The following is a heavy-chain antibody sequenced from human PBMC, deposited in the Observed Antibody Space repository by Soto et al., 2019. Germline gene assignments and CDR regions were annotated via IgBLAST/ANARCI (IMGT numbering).Heavy chain of an antibody. Sequence: PSETLCLTCAVYGGSFSGYYWSWIRQPPGKGLEWIGEINHSGSTNYNPSLKSRVTISVDTSKNQFSLKLSSVTAADTAVYYCARVRGFWSGYSSYYYMDVWGKGTTVTVSS. V-gene: IGHV4-34*01. J-gene: IGHJ6*03. CDR3: ARVRGFWSGYSSYYYMDV. CDR1: GGSFSGYY. CDR2: INHSGST. D-gene: IGHD3-3*01.